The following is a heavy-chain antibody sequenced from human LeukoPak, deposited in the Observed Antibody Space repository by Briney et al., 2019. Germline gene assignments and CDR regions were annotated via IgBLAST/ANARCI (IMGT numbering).Heavy chain of an antibody. CDR2: FDPEDGET. V-gene: IGHV1-24*01. Sequence: ASVKVSCKASGGTFSSYAISWVRQAPGKGLEWMGGFDPEDGETIYAQKFQGRVTMTEDTSTDTAYMELSSLRSEDTAVYYCARRVTTTWKDAFDMWGQGTMVTVSS. CDR1: GGTFSSYA. CDR3: ARRVTTTWKDAFDM. J-gene: IGHJ3*02. D-gene: IGHD1-1*01.